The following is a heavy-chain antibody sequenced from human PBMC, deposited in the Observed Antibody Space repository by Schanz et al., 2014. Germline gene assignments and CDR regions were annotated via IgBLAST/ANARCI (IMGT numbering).Heavy chain of an antibody. V-gene: IGHV3-7*01. CDR2: IRQDVRAK. CDR1: GFNFSSHW. Sequence: EVQLVESGGGLIQPGGSLRLSCAASGFNFSSHWMTWVRQAPGRGLEWVANIRQDVRAKYYVDSVKGRFTISRDNIASSLFLQMNSLRAEDTAVYYCARDKGGYYPFDYWGQGTLVTVSS. J-gene: IGHJ4*02. CDR3: ARDKGGYYPFDY. D-gene: IGHD3-3*01.